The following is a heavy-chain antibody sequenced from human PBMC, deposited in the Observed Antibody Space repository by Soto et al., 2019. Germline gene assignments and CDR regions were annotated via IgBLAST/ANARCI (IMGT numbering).Heavy chain of an antibody. V-gene: IGHV3-48*01. Sequence: PGGSLRLSCEASGFTFSSYSMNWVRQAPGKGLQWVSFITSSGSAIYYADSVMGRFTISRDNAKNSLHLQMNSLRAEDTAVYYCARGSMGIAAAGTRNFDYWGQGT. CDR3: ARGSMGIAAAGTRNFDY. CDR1: GFTFSSYS. J-gene: IGHJ4*02. D-gene: IGHD6-13*01. CDR2: ITSSGSAI.